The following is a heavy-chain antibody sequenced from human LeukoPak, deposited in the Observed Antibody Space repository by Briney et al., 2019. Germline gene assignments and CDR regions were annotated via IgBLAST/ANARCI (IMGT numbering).Heavy chain of an antibody. CDR3: ATVHSGWTRFDY. V-gene: IGHV1-24*01. CDR2: FDPEDGET. CDR1: GYTLTELS. Sequence: ASVKVSCKVSGYTLTELSMHWVRQAPGKGVEGRGGFDPEDGETIYAQKFQGRVTMTEDTSTDTAYMELSSLRSEDTAVYYCATVHSGWTRFDYWGQGTLVTVSS. D-gene: IGHD6-19*01. J-gene: IGHJ4*02.